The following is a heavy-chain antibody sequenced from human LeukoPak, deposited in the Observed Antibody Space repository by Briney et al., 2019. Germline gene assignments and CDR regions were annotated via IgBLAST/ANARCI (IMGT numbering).Heavy chain of an antibody. CDR1: GGSFSGYY. CDR2: INHSGST. CDR3: ARDFEGYYYGMDV. D-gene: IGHD3-9*01. J-gene: IGHJ6*02. Sequence: PSETLSLTCAVYGGSFSGYYWSWIRQPPGKGLEWIGEINHSGSTNYNPSLKSRVTISVDTSKNQFSLKLSSVTAADTAVYYCARDFEGYYYGMDVWGQGTTVTVSS. V-gene: IGHV4-34*01.